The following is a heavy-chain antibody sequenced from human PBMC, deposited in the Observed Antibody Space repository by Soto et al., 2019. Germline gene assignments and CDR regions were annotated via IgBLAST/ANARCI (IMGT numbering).Heavy chain of an antibody. Sequence: QVQLVQSGAEVKKPGSSVKVSCKASGGAFSSFTINWVRQTPGQGLEWMGRIIPMAGITNYAHELQGRVTLTADNSTSTAYMELSSLRFEDTAVYYCARGYCSNGVCYGLGLEYWGQGTLVTVSS. CDR2: IIPMAGIT. V-gene: IGHV1-69*02. CDR1: GGAFSSFT. CDR3: ARGYCSNGVCYGLGLEY. J-gene: IGHJ4*02. D-gene: IGHD2-8*01.